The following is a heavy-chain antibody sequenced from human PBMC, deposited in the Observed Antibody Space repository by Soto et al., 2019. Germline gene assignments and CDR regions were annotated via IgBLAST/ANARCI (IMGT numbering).Heavy chain of an antibody. CDR3: ARWVVAATSAGFDY. Sequence: SETLSLTCTVSGGSISSSSYYWGWIRQPPGKGLEWIGSIYYSGSTYYNPSLKSRVTISVDTSKNQFSLKLSSVTAADTAVYYCARWVVAATSAGFDYWGQGTLVTVSS. CDR1: GGSISSSSYY. J-gene: IGHJ4*02. D-gene: IGHD2-15*01. V-gene: IGHV4-39*01. CDR2: IYYSGST.